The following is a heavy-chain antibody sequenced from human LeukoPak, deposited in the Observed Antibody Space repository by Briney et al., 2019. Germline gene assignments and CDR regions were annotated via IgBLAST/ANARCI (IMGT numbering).Heavy chain of an antibody. J-gene: IGHJ4*02. CDR1: GFTVSSNY. CDR2: LYCGCSR. V-gene: IGHV3-53*05. D-gene: IGHD6-19*01. Sequence: GGSLRLSCAASGFTVSSNYMSWVRQAPGKGLEGGSVLYCGCSRYYAEPVKGRFTISRDNSNNTLYLQMNSLTAEDTAVYYCARDRGGRKRYSSGWYPPDYWGQGTLVTVSS. CDR3: ARDRGGRKRYSSGWYPPDY.